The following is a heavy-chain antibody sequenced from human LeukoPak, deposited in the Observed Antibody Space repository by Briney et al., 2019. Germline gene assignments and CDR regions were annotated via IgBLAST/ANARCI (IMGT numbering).Heavy chain of an antibody. CDR3: ARDKGYNSAY. CDR1: GFTFGSYW. Sequence: GGSLRLSCAASGFTFGSYWMTWVRQPPGKGLEWVANIRMDGGEQYYMDSVEGRFTISRDNAKNSLYLQMYSLRPEDTAVYYCARDKGYNSAYWGRGTLVTVSS. J-gene: IGHJ4*02. D-gene: IGHD5-24*01. CDR2: IRMDGGEQ. V-gene: IGHV3-7*01.